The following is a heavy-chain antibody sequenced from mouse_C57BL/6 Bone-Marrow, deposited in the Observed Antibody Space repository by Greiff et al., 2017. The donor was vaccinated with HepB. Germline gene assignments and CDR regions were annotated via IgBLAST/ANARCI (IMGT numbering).Heavy chain of an antibody. D-gene: IGHD4-1*01. V-gene: IGHV1-4*01. CDR2: INPSSGYT. J-gene: IGHJ3*01. CDR1: GYTFTSYT. Sequence: VKLMESGAELARPGASVKMSCKASGYTFTSYTMHWVKQRPGQGLEWIGYINPSSGYTKYNQKFKDKAILTADKSSSTAYMQLSSLTSEDSAVYYCAKNWGFAYWGQGTLVTVSA. CDR3: AKNWGFAY.